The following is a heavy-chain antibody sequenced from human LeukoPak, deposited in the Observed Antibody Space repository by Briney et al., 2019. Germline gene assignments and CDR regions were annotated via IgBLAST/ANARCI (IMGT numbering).Heavy chain of an antibody. CDR3: ARDARYCSSTSCYPPYYYYGMDV. CDR2: MNPNSGNT. CDR1: GYTFTSYD. V-gene: IGHV1-8*01. J-gene: IGHJ6*02. Sequence: EASVKVSCKASGYTFTSYDINWVRQATGQGLEWMGWMNPNSGNTGYAQKFQGRVTMTRNTSISTAYMELSSPRSEDTAVYYCARDARYCSSTSCYPPYYYYGMDVWGQGTTVTVSS. D-gene: IGHD2-2*01.